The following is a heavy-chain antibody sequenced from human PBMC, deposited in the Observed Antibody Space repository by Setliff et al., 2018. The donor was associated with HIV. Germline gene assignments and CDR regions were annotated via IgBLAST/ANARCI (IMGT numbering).Heavy chain of an antibody. CDR1: GFTFSNYY. V-gene: IGHV3-23*01. J-gene: IGHJ4*02. CDR2: MGGSSGDT. D-gene: IGHD2-8*01. Sequence: GGSLRLSCAVSGFTFSNYYMNWIRQAPGKGLEWVSSMGGSSGDTYYADSVKGRFTISRDNTKNTLSLQMNSLGAEDTAIYYCAKRRESRGILVSRDYFDYWGQGSLVTVSS. CDR3: AKRRESRGILVSRDYFDY.